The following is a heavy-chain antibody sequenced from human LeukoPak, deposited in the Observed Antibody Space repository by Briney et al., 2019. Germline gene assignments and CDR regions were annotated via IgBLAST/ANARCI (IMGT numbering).Heavy chain of an antibody. D-gene: IGHD5-18*01. J-gene: IGHJ4*02. Sequence: GRSLRLSCAASGFTFSSYGMHWVRQAPGKGLEWVAVISYDGSNKYYADSVKGRFTISRDNSKNTLHLQMNSLRAEDTAVYYCAKDHGASSGYSYGYTPYYFDYWGQGTLVTVSS. CDR2: ISYDGSNK. V-gene: IGHV3-30*18. CDR3: AKDHGASSGYSYGYTPYYFDY. CDR1: GFTFSSYG.